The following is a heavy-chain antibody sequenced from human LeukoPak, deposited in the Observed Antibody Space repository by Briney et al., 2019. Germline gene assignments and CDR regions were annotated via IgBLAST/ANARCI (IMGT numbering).Heavy chain of an antibody. CDR3: ARNPLRSNNRGCNSDYYMDV. Sequence: PSETLSLTCTVSGGSISSSSYYRGWSRRPPGKGLEWTGSIYYSGSTYYNPSLRSRVSMSVDPSKNQFSLKLSSVTAADTAVFYCARNPLRSNNRGCNSDYYMDVWGKGTTVTASS. D-gene: IGHD2-21*02. V-gene: IGHV4-39*01. CDR2: IYYSGST. CDR1: GGSISSSSYY. J-gene: IGHJ6*03.